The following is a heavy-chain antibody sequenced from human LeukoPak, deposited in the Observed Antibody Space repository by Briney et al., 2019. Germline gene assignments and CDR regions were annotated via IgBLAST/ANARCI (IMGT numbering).Heavy chain of an antibody. CDR3: AKGSYYYDSADYFDY. CDR2: LSGSGGNT. D-gene: IGHD3-22*01. V-gene: IGHV3-23*01. Sequence: GGSLRLSCAASGFTFSSYAMSWVRQAPEKGLEWVSTLSGSGGNTYYADSVKGRVTISRDNSKNTLYLQMNSLRAEDTAVYHCAKGSYYYDSADYFDYWGQGTLVTVSS. CDR1: GFTFSSYA. J-gene: IGHJ4*02.